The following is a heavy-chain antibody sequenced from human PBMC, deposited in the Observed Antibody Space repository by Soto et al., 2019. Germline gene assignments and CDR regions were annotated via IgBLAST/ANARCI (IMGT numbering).Heavy chain of an antibody. CDR2: IYYSGST. V-gene: IGHV4-30-4*01. CDR3: ARDQRQTRRVHYYYGMDV. J-gene: IGHJ6*02. CDR1: GGSISSGDYY. Sequence: SETLSLTCTVSGGSISSGDYYWSWIRQPPGKGLEWIGYIYYSGSTYHNPSLKSRVTISVDTSKNQFSLKLSSVTAADTAVYYCARDQRQTRRVHYYYGMDVRGQGTTVTVSS. D-gene: IGHD3-10*01.